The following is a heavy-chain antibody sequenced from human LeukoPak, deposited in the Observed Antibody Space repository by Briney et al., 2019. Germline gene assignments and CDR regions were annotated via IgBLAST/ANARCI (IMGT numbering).Heavy chain of an antibody. CDR2: IYHSGST. CDR3: ARAGVESLWFGEPRTGFFDY. CDR1: GGSISSSNW. Sequence: SETLSLTCAVSGGSISSSNWWSWVRQPPGKGLEWIGEIYHSGSTNYNPSLKSRVTISVDKSKNQFSLKLSSVTAADTAVYYCARAGVESLWFGEPRTGFFDYWGQGTLVTVSS. D-gene: IGHD3-10*01. V-gene: IGHV4-4*02. J-gene: IGHJ4*02.